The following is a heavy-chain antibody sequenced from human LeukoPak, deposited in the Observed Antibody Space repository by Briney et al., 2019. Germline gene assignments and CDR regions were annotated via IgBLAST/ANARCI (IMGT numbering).Heavy chain of an antibody. CDR1: GGSFSDYF. CDR3: ARDVVVVPAAIHYGMDV. CDR2: INHSGRP. V-gene: IGHV4-34*01. Sequence: SETLSLTCAVYGGSFSDYFWGWIRQPPGKGLEWIGEINHSGRPYYNPSLKSRVTISVDTSKNQVSLNLSSVTAADTAVYYCARDVVVVPAAIHYGMDVWGQGTTVTVSS. J-gene: IGHJ6*02. D-gene: IGHD2-2*01.